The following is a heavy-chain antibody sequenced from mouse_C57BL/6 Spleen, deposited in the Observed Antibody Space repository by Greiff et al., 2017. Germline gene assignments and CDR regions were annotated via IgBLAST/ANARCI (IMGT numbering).Heavy chain of an antibody. Sequence: EVQGVESGGDLVKPGGSLKLSCAASGFTFSSSGMSWVRQTPDTRLEWVATISSGGSYTYYPDSVKGRFTISRDNAKNTLYLQMSSLKSEDTAMYYCARHALYDYGAMDYWGQGTSGTVSS. CDR3: ARHALYDYGAMDY. CDR1: GFTFSSSG. D-gene: IGHD2-4*01. V-gene: IGHV5-6*01. CDR2: ISSGGSYT. J-gene: IGHJ4*01.